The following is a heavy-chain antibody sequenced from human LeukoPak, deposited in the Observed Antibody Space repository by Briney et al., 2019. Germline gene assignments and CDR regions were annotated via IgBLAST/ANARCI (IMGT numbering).Heavy chain of an antibody. CDR1: GGSFSGYY. J-gene: IGHJ4*02. CDR3: ARGPKPYSSGWYGAFDY. Sequence: SETLSLTCAVYGGSFSGYYWSWIRQPPGKGLEWIGEINRSGSTNYNPSLKSRVTISVDTSKNQFSLKLSSVTAADTAVYYCARGPKPYSSGWYGAFDYWGQGTLVTVSS. CDR2: INRSGST. V-gene: IGHV4-34*01. D-gene: IGHD6-19*01.